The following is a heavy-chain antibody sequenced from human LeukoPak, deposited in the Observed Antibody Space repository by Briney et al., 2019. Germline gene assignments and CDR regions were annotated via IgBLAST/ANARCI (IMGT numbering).Heavy chain of an antibody. CDR3: AIPMTTVTPVDY. CDR1: GFTFSSYG. Sequence: GGSLRLSCAASGFTFSSYGMHWVRQAPGKGLEWVAVISYDGSNKYYADSVKGRFTISRDNSKNTLYLQMNSLRAEDTAVYYCAIPMTTVTPVDYWGQGTLVTVSS. D-gene: IGHD4-17*01. CDR2: ISYDGSNK. V-gene: IGHV3-30*03. J-gene: IGHJ4*02.